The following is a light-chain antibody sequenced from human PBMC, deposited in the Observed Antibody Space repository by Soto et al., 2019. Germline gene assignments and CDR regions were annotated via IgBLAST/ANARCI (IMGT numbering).Light chain of an antibody. V-gene: IGKV3-20*01. CDR3: QQYGSSPIT. J-gene: IGKJ5*01. CDR1: QTVITY. Sequence: EFVLTQSPATLSLSPGERATLSCRASQTVITYLAWYQHKPGQAPRLLVNGASSRATGNPDRFSGSGSGTDFTLTISRLEPEDFAVYYCQQYGSSPITFGQWTRLEIK. CDR2: GAS.